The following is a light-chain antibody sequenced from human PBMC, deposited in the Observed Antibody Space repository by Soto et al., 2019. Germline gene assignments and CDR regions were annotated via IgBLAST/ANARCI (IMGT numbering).Light chain of an antibody. CDR3: QQVYSYPFT. J-gene: IGKJ2*01. Sequence: AIQLTQSPSSLAASTGDRVTITCRASQGIASGLAWYQQKPGKAPKLLIQDASSLESGVPSRFSGSGSGTDFTLTISSLQPEDFATYHCQQVYSYPFTFGGGTKLEI. V-gene: IGKV1-13*02. CDR2: DAS. CDR1: QGIASG.